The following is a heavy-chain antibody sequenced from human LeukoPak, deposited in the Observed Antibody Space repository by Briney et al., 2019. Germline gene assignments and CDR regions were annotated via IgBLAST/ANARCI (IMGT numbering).Heavy chain of an antibody. J-gene: IGHJ4*02. CDR1: GGTFSSYA. D-gene: IGHD3-22*01. CDR2: IIPILGIA. CDR3: ASSPEDDDDSSGYYILYYFDY. Sequence: ASVKLSCKASGGTFSSYAISWVRHAPGQGLEWMGRIIPILGIANYAQKFQGRVTITADKSTSTAYMQLSSLRSDDTAVYYCASSPEDDDDSSGYYILYYFDYWGQGTLVTVSS. V-gene: IGHV1-69*04.